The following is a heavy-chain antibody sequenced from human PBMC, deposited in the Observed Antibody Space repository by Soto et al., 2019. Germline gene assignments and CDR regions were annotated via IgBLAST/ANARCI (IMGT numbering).Heavy chain of an antibody. D-gene: IGHD3-10*01. Sequence: GVSLRLSCVASGLTFSRYGMNWVRQAPGKGLEWVSGIDKSGGTTYYADSVKGRFTISRDNSKNTLYLQMNSLRAEDTAVYYCAREFDYYGSGSYYMNYYYGMDVWGQGTTVTVSS. CDR3: AREFDYYGSGSYYMNYYYGMDV. J-gene: IGHJ6*02. CDR2: IDKSGGTT. V-gene: IGHV3-23*01. CDR1: GLTFSRYG.